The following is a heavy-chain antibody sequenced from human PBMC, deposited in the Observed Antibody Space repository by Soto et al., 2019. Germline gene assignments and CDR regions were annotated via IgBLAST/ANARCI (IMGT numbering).Heavy chain of an antibody. CDR3: ARGRWIYNSLRSELDQ. Sequence: QVQLVQSGAEVKTPGSSVRVSCKASGGTFSRYTLNWVRQAPGQGLEWMGGIIPRFGTRNYAPTLQDRVTMIADESTNTAYMELNILMSEDTAVYYCARGRWIYNSLRSELDQWGQGTLVTVSS. J-gene: IGHJ4*02. D-gene: IGHD3-10*01. V-gene: IGHV1-69*01. CDR1: GGTFSRYT. CDR2: IIPRFGTR.